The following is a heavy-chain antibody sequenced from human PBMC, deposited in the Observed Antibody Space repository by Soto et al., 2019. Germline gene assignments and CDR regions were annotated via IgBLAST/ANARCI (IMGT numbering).Heavy chain of an antibody. Sequence: SETLSLTGSVSGGSISGDHWSWVRQPPGKGLEWIGYMYNSGSTNNNPSLKSRVTISLDTSKNQVSLKLSSVTAADTAVYYCASGKQLDRFDYWGQGTQVTVS. J-gene: IGHJ4*02. CDR3: ASGKQLDRFDY. CDR2: MYNSGST. CDR1: GGSISGDH. D-gene: IGHD5-18*01. V-gene: IGHV4-59*01.